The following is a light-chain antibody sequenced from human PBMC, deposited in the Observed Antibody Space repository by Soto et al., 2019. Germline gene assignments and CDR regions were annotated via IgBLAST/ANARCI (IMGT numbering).Light chain of an antibody. CDR1: QSISSW. J-gene: IGKJ2*01. CDR2: KAS. CDR3: QQYNSYSRYT. Sequence: DIQMTQSPSTLSASVGDRVTITCRASQSISSWLAWYQQKPGKAPKLLIYKASSLESGVPSRFSGCGSGTEFTLTISSLQPDDFATYYYQQYNSYSRYTFGQGTKLEIK. V-gene: IGKV1-5*03.